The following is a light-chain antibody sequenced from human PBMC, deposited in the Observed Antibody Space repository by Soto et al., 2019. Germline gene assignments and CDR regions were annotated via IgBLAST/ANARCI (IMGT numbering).Light chain of an antibody. Sequence: QSVLTQPPSASGTPGQRVTVSCSGSSSNIGSNTVHWYQQLPGAAPKLLIYRNNQRPSGVPDRFSGSKSGTSASLAISGLQSEDEGDYYCAAWDDGHNVFYVFGTGTKV. J-gene: IGLJ1*01. V-gene: IGLV1-44*01. CDR1: SSNIGSNT. CDR3: AAWDDGHNVFYV. CDR2: RNN.